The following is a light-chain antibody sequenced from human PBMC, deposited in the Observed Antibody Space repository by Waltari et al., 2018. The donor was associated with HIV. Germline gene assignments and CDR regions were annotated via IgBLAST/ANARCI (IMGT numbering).Light chain of an antibody. V-gene: IGLV2-11*01. CDR1: SRDVCASNY. CDR2: EVT. CDR3: SSYDNNNNYVI. J-gene: IGLJ2*01. Sequence: QSALTQPRSVSGSPGQSVTISCTGTSRDVCASNYVSWYQQHPGKAPKLMIYEVTKRPSGIPGRFSASRAGNTASLTVSGLQAEDEADYYCSSYDNNNNYVIFGGGTKLTVL.